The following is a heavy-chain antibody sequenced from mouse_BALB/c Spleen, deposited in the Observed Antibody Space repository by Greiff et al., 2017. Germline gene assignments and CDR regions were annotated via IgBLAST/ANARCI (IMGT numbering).Heavy chain of an antibody. J-gene: IGHJ1*01. D-gene: IGHD6-1*01. V-gene: IGHV5-17*02. Sequence: EVKLVESGGGLVQPGGSRKLSCAASGFTFSSFGMHWVRQAPEKGLEWVAYISSGSSTIYYADTVKGRFTISRDNPKNTLFLQMTSLRSEDTAMYYCARWAGDWYFDVWGAGTTVTVSS. CDR3: ARWAGDWYFDV. CDR2: ISSGSSTI. CDR1: GFTFSSFG.